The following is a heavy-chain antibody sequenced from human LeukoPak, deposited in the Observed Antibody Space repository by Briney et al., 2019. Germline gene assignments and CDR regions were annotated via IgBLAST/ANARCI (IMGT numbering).Heavy chain of an antibody. CDR2: VYYTGST. CDR3: AREESRSSSLNWFDP. Sequence: SQTLSLTCTVSGGSISSYYWSWIRQPPGKGLEWIGYVYYTGSTNYNPSLKSRLTISVDTSKNQFSLKLSSVTAADTAVYYCAREESRSSSLNWFDPWGQGTLVTVSS. D-gene: IGHD6-6*01. V-gene: IGHV4-59*01. CDR1: GGSISSYY. J-gene: IGHJ5*02.